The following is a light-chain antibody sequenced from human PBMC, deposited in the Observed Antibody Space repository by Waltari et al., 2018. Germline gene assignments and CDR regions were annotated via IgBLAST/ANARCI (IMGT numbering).Light chain of an antibody. Sequence: IQFTHSPSPLPASVGDRVTITCRVSKGIKNYLAGYQQKPGKAPKLRIYAASTLQSGVPSRFSGSGSGTEFTLTISSLQPEDFATYYCQQLNSYQWTFGQGTKVEIK. CDR3: QQLNSYQWT. CDR1: KGIKNY. V-gene: IGKV1-9*01. CDR2: AAS. J-gene: IGKJ1*01.